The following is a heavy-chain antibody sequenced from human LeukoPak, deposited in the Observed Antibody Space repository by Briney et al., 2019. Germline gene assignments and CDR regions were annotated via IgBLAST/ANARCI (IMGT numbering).Heavy chain of an antibody. CDR1: GFTVSSNY. CDR3: ARETYYYGPGNANGMDV. CDR2: IYSGGST. Sequence: GGSLRLSCAASGFTVSSNYMSWVRQAPGKGPEWVSGIYSGGSTYYADSVKGRFTISRHNSKNTLYLQMHSLRAEATAFYYCARETYYYGPGNANGMDVWGQGTTVTVSS. D-gene: IGHD3-10*01. J-gene: IGHJ6*02. V-gene: IGHV3-53*04.